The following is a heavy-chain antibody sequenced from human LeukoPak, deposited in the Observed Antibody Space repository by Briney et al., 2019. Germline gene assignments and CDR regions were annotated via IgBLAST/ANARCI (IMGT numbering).Heavy chain of an antibody. J-gene: IGHJ4*02. D-gene: IGHD4-11*01. V-gene: IGHV1-46*01. CDR2: VNPSGDNT. CDR1: GYTFTTYY. Sequence: ASVKVSCKASGYTFTTYYMRWVRQAPGQGLEWMGIVNPSGDNTTHAQKFQGRVTMTKDTSTSAVHMELSSLRSEDTAVYYCTRGSSYINPPDYWGQGTLVTVSS. CDR3: TRGSSYINPPDY.